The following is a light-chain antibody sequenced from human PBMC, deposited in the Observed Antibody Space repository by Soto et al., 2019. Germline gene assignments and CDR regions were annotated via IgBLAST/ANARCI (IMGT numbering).Light chain of an antibody. V-gene: IGLV1-51*01. CDR1: SSNIGGNS. Sequence: QSVMSQPPSVSAAPGQRVTISCSGSSSNIGGNSVSWYQQLPGTAPKLLIYDDDQRPSGIPDRFSGSKSGTSATLGITGFQTGDEADYYCAAWDDSLNGVLFGGGTKLTVL. J-gene: IGLJ2*01. CDR3: AAWDDSLNGVL. CDR2: DDD.